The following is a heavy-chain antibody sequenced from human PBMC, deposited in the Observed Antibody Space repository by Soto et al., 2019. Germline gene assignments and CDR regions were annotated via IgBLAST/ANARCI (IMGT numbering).Heavy chain of an antibody. V-gene: IGHV1-69*13. J-gene: IGHJ6*02. Sequence: GASVRVSGTACGGSISSYASSWVRQAHGQGLEWMGGIIPIFGTANYAQKFQGRVTITADESTSTAYMELSSLRSEDTAVYYCARKGTLNYGSGSYSRYYYYGMDVWGQGTTVTVSS. CDR3: ARKGTLNYGSGSYSRYYYYGMDV. D-gene: IGHD3-10*01. CDR2: IIPIFGTA. CDR1: GGSISSYA.